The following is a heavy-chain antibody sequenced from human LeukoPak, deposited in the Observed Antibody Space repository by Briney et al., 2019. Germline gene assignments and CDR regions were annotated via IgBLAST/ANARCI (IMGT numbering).Heavy chain of an antibody. V-gene: IGHV1-69*05. CDR1: GGTFISYA. D-gene: IGHD6-13*01. CDR2: IIPIFGTA. J-gene: IGHJ4*02. CDR3: ARDLGIAAARPEW. Sequence: SVKVSCKASGGTFISYAISWVRQAPGQGLEWMGRIIPIFGTANYAQKFQGRVTITTDESTSTACMELSSLRSEVTAVYYCARDLGIAAARPEWWGQGTLVTVSS.